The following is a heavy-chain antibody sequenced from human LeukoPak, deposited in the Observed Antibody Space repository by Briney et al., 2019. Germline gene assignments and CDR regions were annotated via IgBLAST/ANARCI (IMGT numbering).Heavy chain of an antibody. CDR1: GFTFSNYG. D-gene: IGHD3-22*01. J-gene: IGHJ3*01. Sequence: GGSLRLSCVASGFTFSNYGMHWVRQAPGKGLEWVAVISYDGSNKYYADSVKGRFTISRDNSKNSLYLEMDSLRAEDTAVYYCARTIYYYESTSYFSDAFDVWGQGTMVTVSS. CDR3: ARTIYYYESTSYFSDAFDV. CDR2: ISYDGSNK. V-gene: IGHV3-30*03.